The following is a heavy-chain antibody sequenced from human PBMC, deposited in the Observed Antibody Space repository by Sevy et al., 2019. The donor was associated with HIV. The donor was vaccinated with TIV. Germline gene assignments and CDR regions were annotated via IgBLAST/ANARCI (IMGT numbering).Heavy chain of an antibody. Sequence: SVKVSCKTSGFTFTNYAIHWVRQAPGQRLEWMGWINVVNGDTRYSQTFHDRITITRDTSATTAYMELSSLTSEDMALYYCARNPRGKSYFDNWGQGTLVTVSS. CDR1: GFTFTNYA. CDR2: INVVNGDT. CDR3: ARNPRGKSYFDN. V-gene: IGHV1-3*01. J-gene: IGHJ4*02.